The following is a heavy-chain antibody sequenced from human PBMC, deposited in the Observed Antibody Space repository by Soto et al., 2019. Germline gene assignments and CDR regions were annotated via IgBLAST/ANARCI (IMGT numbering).Heavy chain of an antibody. CDR1: GFTFSSDA. CDR2: ISYDGSNK. J-gene: IGHJ4*02. CDR3: ARESEYSSSGDY. V-gene: IGHV3-30-3*01. D-gene: IGHD6-6*01. Sequence: QVQLVYSGGGVDQPGRFLRLSCAASGFTFSSDAMPWVRQAPGKGLEWVAVISYDGSNKYYEDSVKGRFTISRDNSTNTLYLQLNSLRAEDTAVYYCARESEYSSSGDYWGQGTLVTVSS.